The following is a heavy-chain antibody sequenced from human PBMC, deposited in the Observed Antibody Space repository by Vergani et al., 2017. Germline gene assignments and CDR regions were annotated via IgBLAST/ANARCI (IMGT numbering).Heavy chain of an antibody. CDR3: ARHANYYGSGSPYWYFDL. CDR1: GYSFTSYW. Sequence: EVQLVQSGAEVKKPGESLKISCKGSGYSFTSYWISWVRQMPGKGLEWMGRIDPSDSYTNYSPSFQGHVTISADKSISTAYLQWGSLKASDTAMYYCARHANYYGSGSPYWYFDLWGRGTLVTVSS. D-gene: IGHD3-10*01. CDR2: IDPSDSYT. V-gene: IGHV5-10-1*01. J-gene: IGHJ2*01.